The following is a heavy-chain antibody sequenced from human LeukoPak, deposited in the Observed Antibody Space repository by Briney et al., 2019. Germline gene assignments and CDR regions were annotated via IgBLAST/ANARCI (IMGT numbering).Heavy chain of an antibody. CDR1: GYTLTELS. D-gene: IGHD3-3*01. J-gene: IGHJ4*02. CDR2: FDPEDGET. CDR3: ATGPYDFWSGYLFDY. Sequence: GASVKVSCRVSGYTLTELSMHWVRQAPGKGLEWMGGFDPEDGETIYAQKFQGRVTMTEDTSTDTAYMELSSLRSEDTAVYYCATGPYDFWSGYLFDYWGQGTLVTVSS. V-gene: IGHV1-24*01.